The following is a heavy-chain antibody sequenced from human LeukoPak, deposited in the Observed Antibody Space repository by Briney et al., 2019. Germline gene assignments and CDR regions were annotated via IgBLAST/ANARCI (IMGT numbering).Heavy chain of an antibody. CDR2: ISGSGGST. J-gene: IGHJ4*02. CDR3: AKDISSNDASKLVRYFDY. D-gene: IGHD6-6*01. CDR1: GFTFSSYA. V-gene: IGHV3-23*01. Sequence: PGGSLRLSCAASGFTFSSYAMSWVRQAPGRGLEWVSAISGSGGSTYYADSVKGRFAISRDNSKNTLYLQMNSLRAEDTAVYYCAKDISSNDASKLVRYFDYWGQGTLVTVSS.